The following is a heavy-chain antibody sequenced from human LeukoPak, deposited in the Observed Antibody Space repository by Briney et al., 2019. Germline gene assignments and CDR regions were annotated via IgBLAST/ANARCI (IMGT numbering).Heavy chain of an antibody. CDR2: VYYSGST. V-gene: IGHV4-59*01. CDR1: GGSISSYY. J-gene: IGHJ4*02. Sequence: SETLSLTCTVSGGSISSYYWSWIRQPPGKGLEWIGYVYYSGSTNYNPSLKSRVTISVDTSKNQFSLKLTSVTAADTAVYYCARSELLWFGGVNSGFDYWGQGTLVTVSS. CDR3: ARSELLWFGGVNSGFDY. D-gene: IGHD3-10*01.